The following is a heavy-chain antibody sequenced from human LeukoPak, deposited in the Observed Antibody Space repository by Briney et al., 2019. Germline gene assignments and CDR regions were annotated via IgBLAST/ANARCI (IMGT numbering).Heavy chain of an antibody. V-gene: IGHV3-30*04. D-gene: IGHD4-11*01. CDR2: ISYDGSNK. J-gene: IGHJ3*02. Sequence: GGSLRLSCAASGFTFSSYEMNWVRQAPGKGLEWVALISYDGSNKNYASSVKGRFTISRGNSRNTLYLQMNSLRAEDTAVYYCARGIAQTTLNAFDIWGQGTEVIVSS. CDR1: GFTFSSYE. CDR3: ARGIAQTTLNAFDI.